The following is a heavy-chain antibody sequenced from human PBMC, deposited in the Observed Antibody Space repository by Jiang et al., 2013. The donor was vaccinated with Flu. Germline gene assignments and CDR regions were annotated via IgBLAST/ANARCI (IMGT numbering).Heavy chain of an antibody. CDR3: ARDVPERYVPAYGMDV. CDR2: LSIVGTT. D-gene: IGHD1-14*01. Sequence: YWGWIRQPPGKGLEWIGKYLSIVGTTNYNPSLKSRVIISLDRSKNLFSLKLSSVTAADTAVYYCARDVPERYVPAYGMDVWGQGTTVTVSS. J-gene: IGHJ6*02. CDR1: Y. V-gene: IGHV4-38-2*02.